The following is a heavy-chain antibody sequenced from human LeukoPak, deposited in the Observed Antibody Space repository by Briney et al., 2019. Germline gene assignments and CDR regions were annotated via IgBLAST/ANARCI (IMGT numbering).Heavy chain of an antibody. CDR2: IKHDESEK. D-gene: IGHD3-16*01. J-gene: IGHJ4*02. CDR1: GFSFNSDW. Sequence: GGSLRLSCAASGFSFNSDWMDWVRQAPGGGLEWVANIKHDESEKNYLDSVKGRFTISRDNAQNSLYLQMNGLRVEDTAVYYCTRRLDDWGQGTLVTVSS. CDR3: TRRLDD. V-gene: IGHV3-7*01.